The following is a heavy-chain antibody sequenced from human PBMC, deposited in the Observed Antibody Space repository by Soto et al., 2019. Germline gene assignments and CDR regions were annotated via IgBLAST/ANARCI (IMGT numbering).Heavy chain of an antibody. CDR3: ARDYSDYGVGHFDY. J-gene: IGHJ4*02. CDR2: IYYSGST. CDR1: GGSISSYY. D-gene: IGHD3-16*01. Sequence: SETLSLTCTVSGGSISSYYWSWIRQPPGKGLEWIGYIYYSGSTNYNPSLKGRVTISVDTSKNQFSLKLSSVTAADTAVYYCARDYSDYGVGHFDYWGQGALVTVSS. V-gene: IGHV4-59*01.